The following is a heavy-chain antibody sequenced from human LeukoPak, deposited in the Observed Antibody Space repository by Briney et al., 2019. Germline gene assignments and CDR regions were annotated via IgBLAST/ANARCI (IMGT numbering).Heavy chain of an antibody. V-gene: IGHV1-2*02. Sequence: ASVKVSCKASGYTFTGYYMHWVRQAPGQGLEWMGWINPNSGGTNYAQKFQGRVTMTRDTSISTAYMELSRLRSDDTAVYYCATDRHFSGYHMDWGQGALVFVSS. J-gene: IGHJ4*02. CDR2: INPNSGGT. D-gene: IGHD5-12*01. CDR3: ATDRHFSGYHMD. CDR1: GYTFTGYY.